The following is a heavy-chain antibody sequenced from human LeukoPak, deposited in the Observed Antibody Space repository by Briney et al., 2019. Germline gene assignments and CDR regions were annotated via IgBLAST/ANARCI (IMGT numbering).Heavy chain of an antibody. CDR1: GGSISSGGYY. Sequence: PSETLSLTCTVSGGSISSGGYYWSWIRQHPGKGLEWIGYIYYSGSTHYNPSLKSRVTISVDTSKNQFSLKLSSVTAADTAVYYCAREQWPSQGDAFDIWGQGTMVTVSS. D-gene: IGHD6-19*01. V-gene: IGHV4-31*03. CDR3: AREQWPSQGDAFDI. J-gene: IGHJ3*02. CDR2: IYYSGST.